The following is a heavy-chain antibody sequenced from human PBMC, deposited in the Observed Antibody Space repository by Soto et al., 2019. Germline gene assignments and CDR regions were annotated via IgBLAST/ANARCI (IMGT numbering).Heavy chain of an antibody. CDR3: ASKLTYGASSDY. CDR2: ISGSGSDT. J-gene: IGHJ4*02. Sequence: EVQLLESGGGLVQPGGSLRLSCAASGFTFKNYAMNWVRQAPGKGLEWVSTISGSGSDTYYADSVKGRFTISRDNSKNTLYLQMNSLGAEDTAVYYCASKLTYGASSDYWGQGTLVTVSS. V-gene: IGHV3-23*01. D-gene: IGHD4-17*01. CDR1: GFTFKNYA.